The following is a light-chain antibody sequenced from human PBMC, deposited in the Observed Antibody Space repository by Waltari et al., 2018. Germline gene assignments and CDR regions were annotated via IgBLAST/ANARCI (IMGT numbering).Light chain of an antibody. J-gene: IGKJ5*01. CDR1: QSVSSN. CDR2: GAS. V-gene: IGKV3-15*01. Sequence: EIVMTQSPATLSVSTGERATLSCRASQSVSSNLAWYQQKPGQAPRLLIYGASTRATGIPARFSGSGSGTEFTLTISSLQSEDFAVYYCQQYNNWPFITFGQGTRLEIK. CDR3: QQYNNWPFIT.